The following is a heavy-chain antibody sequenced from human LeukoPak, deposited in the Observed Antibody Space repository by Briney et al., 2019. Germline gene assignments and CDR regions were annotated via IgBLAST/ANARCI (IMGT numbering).Heavy chain of an antibody. J-gene: IGHJ4*02. CDR1: GYIFTHYW. CDR3: ARQSRDGSKTRGYYFDY. Sequence: GESLNISCQVSGYIFTHYWIGWVRQMPGNGLESMGIIYPADSDTTYSPSFQGQVTISADKSISTVYLQWSSLKASDTAMYYCARQSRDGSKTRGYYFDYWGQGTLVTVSS. D-gene: IGHD3-10*01. V-gene: IGHV5-51*01. CDR2: IYPADSDT.